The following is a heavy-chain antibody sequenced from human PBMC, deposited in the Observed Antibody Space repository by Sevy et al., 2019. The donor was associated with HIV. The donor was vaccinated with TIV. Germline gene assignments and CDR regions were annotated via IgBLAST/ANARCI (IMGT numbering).Heavy chain of an antibody. CDR2: IVVGSDNP. J-gene: IGHJ3*02. V-gene: IGHV1-58*01. CDR3: AADRDEDTIGQGDAFDT. CDR1: GFTFRTSA. D-gene: IGHD2-15*01. Sequence: ASVKVSCKASGFTFRTSAVQWVRQARGQRLEWIGWIVVGSDNPNYAQKFQERVTITRDLSTSTVYMELSSLRSEDTAVYFCAADRDEDTIGQGDAFDTWGQGTLVTVSS.